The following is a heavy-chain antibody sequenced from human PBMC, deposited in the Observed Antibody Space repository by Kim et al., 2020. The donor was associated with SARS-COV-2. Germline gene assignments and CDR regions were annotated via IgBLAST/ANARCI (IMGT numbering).Heavy chain of an antibody. D-gene: IGHD1-7*01. CDR1: GFTFSSYA. CDR2: ISGTGGST. V-gene: IGHV3-23*02. Sequence: GGAMRLSCAASGFTFSSYAMSGVLQAPGRGLEWVATISGTGGSTYYGASVKGRFSISRDNYKTTLYLNMNSLRAEDTALYYCAKATNYASYFDYWGQGTLVTVSS. J-gene: IGHJ4*02. CDR3: AKATNYASYFDY.